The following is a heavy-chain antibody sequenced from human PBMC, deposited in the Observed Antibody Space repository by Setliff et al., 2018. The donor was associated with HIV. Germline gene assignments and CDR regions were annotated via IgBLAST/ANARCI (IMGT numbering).Heavy chain of an antibody. D-gene: IGHD2-15*01. CDR2: IRSKDYGGAP. CDR3: ARGPHKYCSVTNCMYDL. CDR1: GFMFGDYL. Sequence: SLRLSCTASGFMFGDYLMSWVRQAPGKGLEWLGFIRSKDYGGAPAYAASVEDRLSISRDDSKGIAYLQMDSLKNEDTAVYYCARGPHKYCSVTNCMYDLWGQGTLVTVSS. V-gene: IGHV3-49*04. J-gene: IGHJ4*02.